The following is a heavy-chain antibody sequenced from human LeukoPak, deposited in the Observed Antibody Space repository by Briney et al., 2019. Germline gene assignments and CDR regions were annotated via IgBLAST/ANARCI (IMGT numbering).Heavy chain of an antibody. CDR3: ARWETTGNFDY. CDR1: GGSISSSSYY. V-gene: IGHV4-39*01. CDR2: FYYSGST. J-gene: IGHJ4*02. D-gene: IGHD4-17*01. Sequence: SETLSLTCTVSGGSISSSSYYWGWIRQPPGKGLEWIGNFYYSGSTYYNPSLKSRVTISVDTSKNQFSLKLSSVTAADTAVYYCARWETTGNFDYWGQGTLVTVSS.